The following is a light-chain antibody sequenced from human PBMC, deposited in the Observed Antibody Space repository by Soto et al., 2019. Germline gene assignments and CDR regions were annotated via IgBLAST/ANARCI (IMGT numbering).Light chain of an antibody. CDR2: ASS. V-gene: IGKV1-39*01. CDR1: QGISSY. J-gene: IGKJ1*01. Sequence: DIQMTQSPSSLSASVGDRVTITCRASQGISSYLNWYQQKPGKAPKLLIYASSSLQSRVPSRFSGGGAGRGFTLTISRLHPEDFATYYCQQGYSTPPTFGQGTKVEIK. CDR3: QQGYSTPPT.